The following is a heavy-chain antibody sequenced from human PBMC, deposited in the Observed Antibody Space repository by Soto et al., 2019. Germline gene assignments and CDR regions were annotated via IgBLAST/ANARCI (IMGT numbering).Heavy chain of an antibody. Sequence: KQSQTLSLTCAISGDSVSSNSAAWNWIRQSPSRGLEWLGRTYYRSKWYNDYAISVKSRVTINPDTSKNQFSLQLNSVTPEDTAGYYCARDTPWTTREAFDIWGQGTMVTVSS. J-gene: IGHJ3*02. V-gene: IGHV6-1*01. D-gene: IGHD1-1*01. CDR2: TYYRSKWYN. CDR1: GDSVSSNSAA. CDR3: ARDTPWTTREAFDI.